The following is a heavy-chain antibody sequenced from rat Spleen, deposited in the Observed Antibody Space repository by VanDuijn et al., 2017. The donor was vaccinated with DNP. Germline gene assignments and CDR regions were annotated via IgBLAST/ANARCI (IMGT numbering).Heavy chain of an antibody. V-gene: IGHV5-25*01. D-gene: IGHD4-3*01. Sequence: EVQLVESGGGLVQPGRSLKLSCAASGFTFRNNNMAWVRQAPKKGLEWIAIISTSGTTTFYRDSVKGRFTISRDNAKSTLYLQMNSLRSEDMATYYCVRWNSGHFDYWGQGVMVTVSS. CDR2: ISTSGTTT. J-gene: IGHJ2*01. CDR3: VRWNSGHFDY. CDR1: GFTFRNNN.